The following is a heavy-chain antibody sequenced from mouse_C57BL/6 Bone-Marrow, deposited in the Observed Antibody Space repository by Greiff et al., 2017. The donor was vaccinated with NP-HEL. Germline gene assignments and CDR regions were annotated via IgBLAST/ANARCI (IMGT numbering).Heavy chain of an antibody. CDR3: AKGGTSWYYFDY. CDR1: GYTFTTYP. D-gene: IGHD2-14*01. V-gene: IGHV1-47*01. CDR2: FHPYNDDT. J-gene: IGHJ2*01. Sequence: QVQLQQSGAELVKPGASVKMSCKASGYTFTTYPIEWVKQNHGKSLEWIGNFHPYNDDTEYNEKFKNKATLTVEKSSSTVYLELSRLTSDDSSVYYCAKGGTSWYYFDYWGQGTTLTVSS.